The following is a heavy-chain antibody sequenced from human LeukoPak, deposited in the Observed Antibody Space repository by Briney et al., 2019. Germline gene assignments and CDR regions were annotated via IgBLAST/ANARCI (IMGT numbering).Heavy chain of an antibody. CDR3: TTEGVCSGGSCYVNWFDP. V-gene: IGHV3-15*01. CDR2: IKSKTDGGTT. Sequence: GGSLRLSCAASGFTFSNAWMSWVRQAPGKGLEWVGRIKSKTDGGTTDYAAPVKGRFTISRDDSKNTLYLQMNSLKTEDTAVYYCTTEGVCSGGSCYVNWFDPWGQGTLATVSS. CDR1: GFTFSNAW. J-gene: IGHJ5*02. D-gene: IGHD2-15*01.